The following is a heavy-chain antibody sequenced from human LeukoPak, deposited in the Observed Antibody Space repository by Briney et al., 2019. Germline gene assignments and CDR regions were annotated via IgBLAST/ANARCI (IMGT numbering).Heavy chain of an antibody. J-gene: IGHJ4*02. CDR2: ISYDGSNK. D-gene: IGHD1-7*01. CDR1: GFTFNTYG. Sequence: GGSLRLSCAASGFTFNTYGMHWVRQAPGKGLEWVAVISYDGSNKYYADSVKGRFTISRDNSKNTLYLQMNSLRAEDTAVYYCAKSVTGTSPYYFDYWGQGTLVTVSS. V-gene: IGHV3-30*18. CDR3: AKSVTGTSPYYFDY.